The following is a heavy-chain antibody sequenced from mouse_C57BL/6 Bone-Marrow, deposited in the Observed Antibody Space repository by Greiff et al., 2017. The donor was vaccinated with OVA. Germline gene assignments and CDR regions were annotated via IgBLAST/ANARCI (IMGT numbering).Heavy chain of an antibody. V-gene: IGHV1-81*01. D-gene: IGHD1-1*01. J-gene: IGHJ2*01. CDR3: AREGGIYYYGSSYYY. Sequence: QVQLQQSGAELARPGASVKLSCKASGYTFTSYGISWVKQRTGQGLEWIGEIYPRSGNTYYNEKFKGKATLTADKSSSTAYMELRRLTSEDSAVYFCAREGGIYYYGSSYYYWGQGTTLTVSS. CDR2: IYPRSGNT. CDR1: GYTFTSYG.